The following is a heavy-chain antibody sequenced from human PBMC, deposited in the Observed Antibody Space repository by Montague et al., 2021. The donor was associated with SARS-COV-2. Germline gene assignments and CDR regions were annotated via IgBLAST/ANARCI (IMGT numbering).Heavy chain of an antibody. Sequence: PVLVKPTQTLTLTCTSSGFSLSTPNVGVGWIRQPPGKALEWLALIYSNDDKRYSPSLQSRLTITKDTSKNQVVLSLTNVDPVDTATYYCAHRIRYYDIFTGIPFDYWGQGTQVTVSS. V-gene: IGHV2-5*01. CDR3: AHRIRYYDIFTGIPFDY. CDR2: IYSNDDK. J-gene: IGHJ4*02. CDR1: GFSLSTPNVG. D-gene: IGHD3-9*01.